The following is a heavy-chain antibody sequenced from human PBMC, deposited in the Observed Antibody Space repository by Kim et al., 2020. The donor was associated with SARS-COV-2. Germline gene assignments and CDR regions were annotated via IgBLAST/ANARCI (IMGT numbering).Heavy chain of an antibody. D-gene: IGHD3-9*01. CDR2: ISYDGSNK. CDR3: AKWYYDILTAPGGYYGMDV. V-gene: IGHV3-30*18. CDR1: GFTFSSYG. Sequence: GGSLRLSCAASGFTFSSYGMHWVRQAPGKGLEWVAVISYDGSNKYYADSVKGRFTISRDNSKNTLYLQMNSLRAEDTAVYYCAKWYYDILTAPGGYYGMDVWGQGTTVTVSS. J-gene: IGHJ6*02.